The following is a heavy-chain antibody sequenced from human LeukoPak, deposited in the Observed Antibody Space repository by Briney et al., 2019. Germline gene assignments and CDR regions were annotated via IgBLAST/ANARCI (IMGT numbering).Heavy chain of an antibody. J-gene: IGHJ5*02. V-gene: IGHV4-4*07. Sequence: SETLSLTCTVSGGSISSYYWSWIRQPAGKGLEWIGRIYTSGSTNYNPSLKSRVTMSVDTSKNQFSLKLSSVTAADTAVYYCARTRYNWNNNWFDPWGQGTLVTVSS. CDR2: IYTSGST. D-gene: IGHD1-20*01. CDR1: GGSISSYY. CDR3: ARTRYNWNNNWFDP.